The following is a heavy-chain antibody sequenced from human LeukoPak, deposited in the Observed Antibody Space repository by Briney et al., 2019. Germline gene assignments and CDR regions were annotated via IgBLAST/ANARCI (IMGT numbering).Heavy chain of an antibody. Sequence: GGSLRLSCAASGFTFSNYAMNWVRQAPGKGLEWVAGIGGGDDIHYADSVKGRFIGSRDDSKNTLYLQMSSLRIEDTAVYYCAKDATPFNSIWDYYDSWGQGTLVTVSA. V-gene: IGHV3-23*01. J-gene: IGHJ4*02. D-gene: IGHD7-27*01. CDR1: GFTFSNYA. CDR2: IGGGDDI. CDR3: AKDATPFNSIWDYYDS.